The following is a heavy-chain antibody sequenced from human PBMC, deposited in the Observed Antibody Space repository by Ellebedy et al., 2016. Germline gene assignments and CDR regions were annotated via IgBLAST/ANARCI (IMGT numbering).Heavy chain of an antibody. CDR1: GGSFSDYY. J-gene: IGHJ3*02. CDR2: INHSGST. V-gene: IGHV4-34*01. D-gene: IGHD3-10*01. Sequence: SETLSLTCAVYGGSFSDYYWNWIRQPPGKGLEWIGEINHSGSTKYKASLKRRVTISIDTSKNQFSLKLSSVTAADTAVYYCARVRRAYGSGRDAFDIWGQGTMVTVSS. CDR3: ARVRRAYGSGRDAFDI.